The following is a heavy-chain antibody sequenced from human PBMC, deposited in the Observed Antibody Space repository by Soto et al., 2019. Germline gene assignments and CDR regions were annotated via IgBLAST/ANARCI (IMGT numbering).Heavy chain of an antibody. D-gene: IGHD5-12*01. Sequence: SETLSLTCTVSGGSISSSSYYWGWIRQPPGKGLEWIGSIYYSGSTYYNPSLKSRVTIFVDTSKNQFSLKLSSVTAADTAVYYCARGRGIVATINRSLLFDYWGQGTLVTVSS. CDR3: ARGRGIVATINRSLLFDY. J-gene: IGHJ4*02. V-gene: IGHV4-39*07. CDR1: GGSISSSSYY. CDR2: IYYSGST.